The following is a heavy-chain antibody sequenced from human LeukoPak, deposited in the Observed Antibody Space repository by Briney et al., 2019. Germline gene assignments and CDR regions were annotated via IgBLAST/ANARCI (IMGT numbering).Heavy chain of an antibody. CDR2: ILSKIDGGTT. D-gene: IGHD1-20*01. V-gene: IGHV3-15*01. J-gene: IGHJ4*02. Sequence: GGSLRLSCAASGLTFSNVWMSWVRQAPGKGLEWVGRILSKIDGGTTDYAAPVKGRFTISRDDSKNTLYLQMNSLKTEDTAVYYCTTLYNWNPTFDYWGQGNLVTVSS. CDR3: TTLYNWNPTFDY. CDR1: GLTFSNVW.